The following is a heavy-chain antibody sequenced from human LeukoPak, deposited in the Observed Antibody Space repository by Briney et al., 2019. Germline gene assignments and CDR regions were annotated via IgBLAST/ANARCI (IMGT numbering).Heavy chain of an antibody. Sequence: PSETLSLTCTVSGGSISSHYWSWIRQPPGKGLEWIGYIYYSGSTNYNPSLKSRVTISVDTSKNQFSLKLSSVTAADTVVYYCAYSRVGYFFDYWGQGTLVTVSS. D-gene: IGHD1-26*01. CDR2: IYYSGST. CDR3: AYSRVGYFFDY. J-gene: IGHJ4*02. V-gene: IGHV4-59*11. CDR1: GGSISSHY.